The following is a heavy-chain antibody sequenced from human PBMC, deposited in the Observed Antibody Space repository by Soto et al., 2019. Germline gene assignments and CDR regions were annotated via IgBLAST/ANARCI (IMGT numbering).Heavy chain of an antibody. CDR1: GFTFSSYG. D-gene: IGHD3-10*01. CDR2: IWYDGSNK. Sequence: GGSLRLSCAASGFTFSSYGMHWVRQAPGKGLEWVAVIWYDGSNKYYADSVKGRFTISRDNSKNTLYLQMNSLRAEDTAVYYCARDVYYGSGSYYFQTDDAFDIWGQGTMVTVSS. CDR3: ARDVYYGSGSYYFQTDDAFDI. V-gene: IGHV3-33*01. J-gene: IGHJ3*02.